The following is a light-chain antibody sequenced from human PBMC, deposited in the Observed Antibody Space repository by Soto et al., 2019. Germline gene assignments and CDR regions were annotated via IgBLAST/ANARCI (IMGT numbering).Light chain of an antibody. J-gene: IGKJ2*01. CDR2: AAS. V-gene: IGKV1-12*01. CDR3: QQASSFPHT. CDR1: QDISKW. Sequence: DIQMTQSPSSVSAPVGDRVTISCRASQDISKWLAWFQQKPGKAPKLLISAASTLQSGFPSRFSGSGSGTEFTLTIQSLQPDDIGTYYCQQASSFPHTFGQGTQVEIK.